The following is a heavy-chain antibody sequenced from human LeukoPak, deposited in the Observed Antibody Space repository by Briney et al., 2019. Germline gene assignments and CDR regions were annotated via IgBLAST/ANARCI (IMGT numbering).Heavy chain of an antibody. D-gene: IGHD6-19*01. CDR1: GYTFTSYA. CDR3: ARDQGAGSELDY. V-gene: IGHV1-3*01. J-gene: IGHJ4*02. CDR2: INAGNGNT. Sequence: ASVKVSCTASGYTFTSYAMHWVRQAPGQRLEWMGWINAGNGNTKYSQKFQGRVTITRDTSASTAYMELSSLRSEDTAVYYCARDQGAGSELDYWGQGTLVTVSS.